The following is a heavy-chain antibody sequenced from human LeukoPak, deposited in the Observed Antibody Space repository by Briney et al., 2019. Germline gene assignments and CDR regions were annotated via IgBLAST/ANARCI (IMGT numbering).Heavy chain of an antibody. D-gene: IGHD5-18*01. CDR1: GGSFSGYY. J-gene: IGHJ6*03. V-gene: IGHV4-34*01. Sequence: PSETLSLTCAVYGGSFSGYYWSWIRQPPGKGLEWIGEINHSGSTNYNPSLKSRVTISVDTSKNQFSLKLSSVTAADTAVYYCARVAYTAMFNVDVWGKGTTVTVSS. CDR3: ARVAYTAMFNVDV. CDR2: INHSGST.